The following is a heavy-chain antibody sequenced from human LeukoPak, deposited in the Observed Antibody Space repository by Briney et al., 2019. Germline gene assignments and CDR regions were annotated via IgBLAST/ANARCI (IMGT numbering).Heavy chain of an antibody. Sequence: ASVKVSCKTSGYIFTGYYLHWVRQAPGQGLEWMGWINPNSGGTNYAQKFQGRVTMTRNTSISTAYMELSRLRSDDTAVYYCARDEGIAYCGGDCYSFDYWGQGTLVTVSS. D-gene: IGHD2-21*02. CDR3: ARDEGIAYCGGDCYSFDY. J-gene: IGHJ4*02. CDR1: GYIFTGYY. CDR2: INPNSGGT. V-gene: IGHV1-2*02.